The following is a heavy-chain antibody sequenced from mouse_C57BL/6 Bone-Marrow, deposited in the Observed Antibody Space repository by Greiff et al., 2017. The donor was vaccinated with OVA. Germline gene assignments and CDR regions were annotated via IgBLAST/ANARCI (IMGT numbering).Heavy chain of an antibody. CDR3: ARSKVRQLRLRYLDY. V-gene: IGHV1-78*01. Sequence: QVQLQQSDAELVKPGASVKISCKASGYTFTDHTIHWMKQRPEQGLEWIGYIYPRDGSTKYNEKFKGKATLTADKSSSTAYMQLNSLTSEDSAVYFCARSKVRQLRLRYLDYWGQGTTLTVSS. D-gene: IGHD3-2*02. J-gene: IGHJ2*01. CDR1: GYTFTDHT. CDR2: IYPRDGST.